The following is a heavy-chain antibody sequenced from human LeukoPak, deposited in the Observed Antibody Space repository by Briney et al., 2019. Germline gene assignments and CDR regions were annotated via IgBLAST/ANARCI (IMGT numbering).Heavy chain of an antibody. CDR3: AKRRFCSSTSCYSFDY. V-gene: IGHV3-9*01. D-gene: IGHD2-2*01. Sequence: GGSLRLSCAASGFTFDDYAMHWVRQAPGKGLEWVSGISWNSGSIGYADSVKDRFTISRDNSKNTLYLQMNSLRAEDTAVYYCAKRRFCSSTSCYSFDYWGQGTLVTVSS. CDR1: GFTFDDYA. J-gene: IGHJ4*02. CDR2: ISWNSGSI.